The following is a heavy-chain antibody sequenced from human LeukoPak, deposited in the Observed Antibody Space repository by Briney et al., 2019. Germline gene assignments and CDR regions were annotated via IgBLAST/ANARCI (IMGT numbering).Heavy chain of an antibody. CDR2: IKQDGSEK. Sequence: GGSLRLSCAASGFTFSSYWMSWVRQAPGKGLEWVANIKQDGSEKYYVDSVKGRFTISRDNAKNSLYLQMNSLRAEDTAVYYCARGTGTIGYYYYMDVWGKGTTVTVSS. CDR3: ARGTGTIGYYYYMDV. CDR1: GFTFSSYW. D-gene: IGHD1-7*01. J-gene: IGHJ6*03. V-gene: IGHV3-7*01.